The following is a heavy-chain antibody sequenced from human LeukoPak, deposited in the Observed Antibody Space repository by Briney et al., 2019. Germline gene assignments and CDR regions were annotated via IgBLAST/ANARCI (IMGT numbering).Heavy chain of an antibody. J-gene: IGHJ6*02. V-gene: IGHV3-33*01. D-gene: IGHD3-3*01. CDR1: GFTFSSYG. CDR2: IWYDGSNK. CDR3: ARDWEREEWLLYNGMDV. Sequence: QTGGSLRLSCAASGFTFSSYGMHWVRQAPGKGLEWVAVIWYDGSNKYYADSVKGRFTISRDNSKNTLYLQMNSLRAEDTAVYYCARDWEREEWLLYNGMDVWGQGTTVTVSS.